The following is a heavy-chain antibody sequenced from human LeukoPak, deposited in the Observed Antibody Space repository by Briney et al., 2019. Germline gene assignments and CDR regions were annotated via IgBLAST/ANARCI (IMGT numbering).Heavy chain of an antibody. J-gene: IGHJ3*02. Sequence: HSGVSLRLSCAASGFTFSSYSMNWVRQAPGKGLEWVSYISSSSSTIYYADSVKGRFTISRDNAKNSLYLQMNSLRDEDTAVYYCARDAQTDYGDYVSAFDIWGQGTMVTVSS. CDR2: ISSSSSTI. CDR1: GFTFSSYS. V-gene: IGHV3-48*02. D-gene: IGHD4-17*01. CDR3: ARDAQTDYGDYVSAFDI.